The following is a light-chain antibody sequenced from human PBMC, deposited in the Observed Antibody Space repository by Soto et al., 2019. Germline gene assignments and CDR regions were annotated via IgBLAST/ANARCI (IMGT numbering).Light chain of an antibody. CDR1: SSDVGGYNY. Sequence: QSALTQPRSVSGSPGQSVTTSCTGTSSDVGGYNYVSWYQQRPGKGPKLMIYDVSRRPSGVPGRFSGSKSGNTASLSISGLQAEDEAEYFCCSHAASYTYVFGPGTKLTVL. J-gene: IGLJ1*01. V-gene: IGLV2-11*01. CDR2: DVS. CDR3: CSHAASYTYV.